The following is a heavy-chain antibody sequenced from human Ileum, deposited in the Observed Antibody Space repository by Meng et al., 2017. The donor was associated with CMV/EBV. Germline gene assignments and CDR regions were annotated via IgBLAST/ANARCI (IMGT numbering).Heavy chain of an antibody. D-gene: IGHD6-25*01. V-gene: IGHV4-59*01. J-gene: IGHJ4*02. Sequence: QVKLQESGPGLVKPSETLSPTCIVSGGSITNYYWSWIRQPSGKGLEWIGYIYYSGNTYYNPSLKSRITISVDTSKNQFYLRLTSVSAADTAMYYCARVPPYSSGKGGFDYWGQGTLVTVSS. CDR3: ARVPPYSSGKGGFDY. CDR2: IYYSGNT. CDR1: GGSITNYY.